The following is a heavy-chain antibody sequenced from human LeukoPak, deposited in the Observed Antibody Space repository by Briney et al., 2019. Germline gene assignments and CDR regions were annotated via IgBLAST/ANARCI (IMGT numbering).Heavy chain of an antibody. D-gene: IGHD1-26*01. J-gene: IGHJ3*02. V-gene: IGHV3-30-3*01. CDR2: TSYDGSNK. Sequence: GGSLRLSCAASGFTFSSYAMHWVRQAPGKGLEWVAVTSYDGSNKYYADSVKGRFTISRDNSKNTLYLQMSSLRGGDTAVYYCARALKGGATTAFDIWGQGTMVTVSS. CDR3: ARALKGGATTAFDI. CDR1: GFTFSSYA.